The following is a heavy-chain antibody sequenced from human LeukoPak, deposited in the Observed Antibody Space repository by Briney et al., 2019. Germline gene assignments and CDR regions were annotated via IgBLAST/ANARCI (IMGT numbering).Heavy chain of an antibody. CDR1: GFTFSSYT. CDR3: ASDRYYYGSGSYYSGALDN. V-gene: IGHV3-21*01. D-gene: IGHD3-10*01. Sequence: PGGSLRLSCAASGFTFSSYTMNWVRQAPGKGLEWVSSISSRSIYIYYADSVKGRFTISRDNAKNSLYLQMNSLRAEDTAVYYCASDRYYYGSGSYYSGALDNWGQGTLVTVSS. J-gene: IGHJ4*02. CDR2: ISSRSIYI.